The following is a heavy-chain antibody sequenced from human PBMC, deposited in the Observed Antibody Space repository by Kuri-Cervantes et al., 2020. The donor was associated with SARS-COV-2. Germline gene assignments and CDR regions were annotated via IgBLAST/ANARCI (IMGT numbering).Heavy chain of an antibody. J-gene: IGHJ4*02. D-gene: IGHD1-26*01. CDR1: GFTFSSYG. V-gene: IGHV3-30*02. CDR3: VKDKSGSYLTYYDY. Sequence: GGSLRLSCAASGFTFSSYGMHWVRQAPGKGLEWVAFIRYDGSSKYYADSVKSRFTISRDNSKNTLYLQMNSLRAEDTAVYYCVKDKSGSYLTYYDYWGQGTLVTVSS. CDR2: IRYDGSSK.